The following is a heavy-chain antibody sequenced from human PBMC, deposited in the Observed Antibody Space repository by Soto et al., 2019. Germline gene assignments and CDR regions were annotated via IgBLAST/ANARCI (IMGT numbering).Heavy chain of an antibody. J-gene: IGHJ4*02. Sequence: ASVKVSCKVSGYTLTELSMHWVRQAPGKGLEWMGGFDPEDGETIYAQKFQGRVTMTEDTSTDTAYMELSSLRSEDTAVYYCATDRGYYDILTGPRGLDYWGQGTLVTVS. CDR3: ATDRGYYDILTGPRGLDY. V-gene: IGHV1-24*01. D-gene: IGHD3-9*01. CDR2: FDPEDGET. CDR1: GYTLTELS.